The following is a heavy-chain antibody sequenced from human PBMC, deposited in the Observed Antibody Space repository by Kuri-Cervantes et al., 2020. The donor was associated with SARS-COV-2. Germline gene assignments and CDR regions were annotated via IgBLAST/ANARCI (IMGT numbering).Heavy chain of an antibody. J-gene: IGHJ6*02. CDR2: IYYSGST. CDR1: GGSISSSSYY. D-gene: IGHD1-20*01. Sequence: SETLSLTCTVSGGSISSSSYYWGWIRQPPGKGLEWIGSIYYSGSTYYNPSLKSRVTISVDTSKNQFSLKLSSVTAADTAVYYCARGWAGITGTARMDVWGQGTTVTVSS. V-gene: IGHV4-39*01. CDR3: ARGWAGITGTARMDV.